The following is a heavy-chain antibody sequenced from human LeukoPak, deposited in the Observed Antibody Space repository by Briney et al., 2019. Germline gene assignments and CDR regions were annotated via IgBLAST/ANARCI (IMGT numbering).Heavy chain of an antibody. Sequence: GGSLRLSCAASGFTFSSYAMHWVRQAPGKGLEWVALISYDGSNKYYADSVKGRFTISRDNSKNTLYLQMNSLRAEDTAVYYCAKYSGSYFDYWGQGTLVTVSS. J-gene: IGHJ4*02. CDR2: ISYDGSNK. V-gene: IGHV3-30-3*02. CDR3: AKYSGSYFDY. D-gene: IGHD1-26*01. CDR1: GFTFSSYA.